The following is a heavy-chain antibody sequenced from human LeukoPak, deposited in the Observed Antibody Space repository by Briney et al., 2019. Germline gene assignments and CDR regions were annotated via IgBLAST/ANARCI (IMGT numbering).Heavy chain of an antibody. J-gene: IGHJ4*02. CDR3: ARDQVDTAMVTGDY. Sequence: GASVKVSCKTSGYTFTNYGMHWVRQAPGQGLEWMGWISAYNGNTNYAQKLQGRVTMTTDTSTSTAYMELRSLRSDDTAVYYCARDQVDTAMVTGDYWGQGTLVTVSS. CDR2: ISAYNGNT. CDR1: GYTFTNYG. D-gene: IGHD5-18*01. V-gene: IGHV1-18*01.